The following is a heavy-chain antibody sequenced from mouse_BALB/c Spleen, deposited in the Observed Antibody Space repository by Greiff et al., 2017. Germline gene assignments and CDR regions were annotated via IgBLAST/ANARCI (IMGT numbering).Heavy chain of an antibody. CDR2: IDPANGNT. J-gene: IGHJ1*01. CDR1: GFNIKDTY. Sequence: EVKLQESGAELVKPGASVKLSCTASGFNIKDTYMHWVKQRPEQGLEWIGRIDPANGNTKYDPKFQGKATITADTSSNTAYLQLSSLTSEDTAVYYCASVYYDGSNWYFDVWGAGTTVTVSS. V-gene: IGHV14-3*02. CDR3: ASVYYDGSNWYFDV. D-gene: IGHD1-1*01.